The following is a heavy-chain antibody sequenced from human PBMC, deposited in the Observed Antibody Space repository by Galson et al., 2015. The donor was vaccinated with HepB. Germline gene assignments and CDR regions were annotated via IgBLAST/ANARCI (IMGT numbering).Heavy chain of an antibody. V-gene: IGHV3-73*01. Sequence: SLRLSCAVSGFIYKDSDIHWIRQAPGKGLEWVGRIRSQANYYATHYAASMKGRFTISRDDSKNTAYLQVDSLKTEDTAVYYCNLAPAPNFDYWGQGTLVTVSS. CDR3: NLAPAPNFDY. CDR2: IRSQANYYAT. CDR1: GFIYKDSD. J-gene: IGHJ4*02. D-gene: IGHD2-2*01.